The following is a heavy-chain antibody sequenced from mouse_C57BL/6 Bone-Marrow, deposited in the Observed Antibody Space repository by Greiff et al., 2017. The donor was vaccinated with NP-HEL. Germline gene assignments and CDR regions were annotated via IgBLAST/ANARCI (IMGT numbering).Heavy chain of an antibody. J-gene: IGHJ3*01. CDR2: IHPNSGST. CDR1: GYTFTSYW. V-gene: IGHV1-64*01. D-gene: IGHD2-2*01. CDR3: ARRDGYDGPWFAY. Sequence: QLQEPGAELVKPGASVKLSCKASGYTFTSYWMHWVKQRPGQGLEWIGMIHPNSGSTNYNEKFKSKATLTVDKSSSTAYMQLSSLTSEDSAVYYCARRDGYDGPWFAYWGQGTLVTVSA.